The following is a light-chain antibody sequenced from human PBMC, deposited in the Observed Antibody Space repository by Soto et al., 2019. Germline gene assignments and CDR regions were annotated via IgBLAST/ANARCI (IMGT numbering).Light chain of an antibody. V-gene: IGLV1-40*01. CDR1: SSNIGAGYD. Sequence: QSVLTQPPSVSGAPGQTVTISCTGSSSNIGAGYDVHWYQQLPGTAPKLLIYGNSNRRTGVPDRFSGSKSGTSAYLAITGLQAEDEADYYCQSYDSSLSGWVFGGGTKLTVL. CDR2: GNS. CDR3: QSYDSSLSGWV. J-gene: IGLJ3*02.